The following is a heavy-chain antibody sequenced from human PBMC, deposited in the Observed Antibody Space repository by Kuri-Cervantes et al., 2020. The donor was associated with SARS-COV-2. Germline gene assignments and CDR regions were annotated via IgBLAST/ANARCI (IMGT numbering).Heavy chain of an antibody. CDR2: INPSGGST. CDR3: ARDPSYDFWSGSGFDY. CDR1: GYTFTSYY. V-gene: IGHV1-46*01. D-gene: IGHD3-3*01. Sequence: ASVKVSCKASGYTFTSYYMHWVRQAPGQGLEWIGIINPSGGSTSYAQKFQGRVTTTRDTSTSTVYMELSSLRSEDTAVYYCARDPSYDFWSGSGFDYWGQGTLVTVSS. J-gene: IGHJ4*02.